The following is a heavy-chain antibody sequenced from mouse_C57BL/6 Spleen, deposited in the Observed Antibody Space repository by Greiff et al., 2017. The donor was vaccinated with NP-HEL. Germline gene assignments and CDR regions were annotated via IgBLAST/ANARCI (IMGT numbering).Heavy chain of an antibody. V-gene: IGHV1-54*01. J-gene: IGHJ1*03. CDR1: GYAFTNYL. CDR2: INPGSGGT. CDR3: RTVVDWYFDV. Sequence: QVQLQQSGAELVRPGTSVKVSCKASGYAFTNYLIEWVKQRPGQGLEWIGVINPGSGGTNYNEKFKGKATLTADKSSSTAYMQLSSLTSEDSAVYFCRTVVDWYFDVWGTGTTVTVSS. D-gene: IGHD1-1*01.